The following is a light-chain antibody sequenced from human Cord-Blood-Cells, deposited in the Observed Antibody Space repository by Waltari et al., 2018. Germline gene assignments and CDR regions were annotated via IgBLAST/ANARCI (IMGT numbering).Light chain of an antibody. CDR2: GAS. Sequence: EIVLTQSPGTLSLSPGERATLSCRASQSVSSSYLAWYQQKPGHAPRLLIYGASSRATGIPDRFSGSGSGTDLTLTISRLEPEDIAVHYCQQYGSSIFTFGPGNKVDIK. J-gene: IGKJ3*01. CDR3: QQYGSSIFT. V-gene: IGKV3-20*01. CDR1: QSVSSSY.